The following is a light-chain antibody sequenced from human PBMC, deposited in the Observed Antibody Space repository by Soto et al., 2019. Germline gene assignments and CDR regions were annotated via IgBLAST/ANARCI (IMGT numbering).Light chain of an antibody. J-gene: IGKJ4*01. Sequence: DIVMTQSPLSLPVTPGEPASISCRSSQSLLHSNGYNYFDWYLQKPGQSPQLLIYLGSNRASGVPDRFSGSGSGTDFTLKISRVEAEDVGVYYCMKDLQTTPAFGGGTKVEIK. CDR3: MKDLQTTPA. V-gene: IGKV2-28*01. CDR1: QSLLHSNGYNY. CDR2: LGS.